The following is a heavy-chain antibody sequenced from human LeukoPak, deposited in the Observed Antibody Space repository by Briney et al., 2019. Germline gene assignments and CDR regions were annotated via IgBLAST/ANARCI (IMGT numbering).Heavy chain of an antibody. Sequence: GGSLRLSCAASGFTFSSYNMNWVRQAPGKGLEWVSYISSRSGTIHYGDSVKGRFTISRDNAKSSLYLQMDSLRAEDTAVYYCAIVGGDYSFDYWGQGTLVTVSS. J-gene: IGHJ4*02. D-gene: IGHD2-21*01. CDR1: GFTFSSYN. V-gene: IGHV3-48*04. CDR2: ISSRSGTI. CDR3: AIVGGDYSFDY.